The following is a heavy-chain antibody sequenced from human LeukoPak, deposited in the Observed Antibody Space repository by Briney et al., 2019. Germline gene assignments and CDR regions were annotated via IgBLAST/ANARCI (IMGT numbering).Heavy chain of an antibody. CDR1: GYSISSGYY. V-gene: IGHV4-38-2*01. D-gene: IGHD3-3*01. Sequence: PSETLSLTCAVSGYSISSGYYWGWIRPPPGKGLEWIGSIYHSGSTYYNPSLKSRVTISVDTSKNQFSLKLSSVTAADTAVYYCARHPSHYDFWSGPPTDYWGQGTLVTVSS. CDR2: IYHSGST. CDR3: ARHPSHYDFWSGPPTDY. J-gene: IGHJ4*02.